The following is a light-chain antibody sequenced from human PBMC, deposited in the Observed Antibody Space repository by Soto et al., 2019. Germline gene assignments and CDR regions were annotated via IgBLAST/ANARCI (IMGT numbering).Light chain of an antibody. CDR1: QSLSSRY. CDR3: QHFGSTPGT. V-gene: IGKV3-20*01. Sequence: EIVLTQSPGSLSVSPGESATLSCRASQSLSSRYLAWYQQKPGQAPRLLIYGASNTATGIPDRFSGSGSGTDFTLTISRLEPEDFAVYYCQHFGSTPGTFGPGTKVDFK. J-gene: IGKJ3*01. CDR2: GAS.